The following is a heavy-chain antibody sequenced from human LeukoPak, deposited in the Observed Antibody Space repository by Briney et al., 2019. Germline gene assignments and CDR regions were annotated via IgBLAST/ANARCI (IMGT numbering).Heavy chain of an antibody. D-gene: IGHD1-1*01. CDR2: IGGGGVDT. Sequence: PGGSLRLSCAASGFTFSSYAMSRVRQAPGKGLEWVSSIGGGGVDTYYADSVKGRFTISRDNSKNTLYLQMNSLRVEDTAVYYCAKDPPTTGTTFDNWGRGTLVTVSS. V-gene: IGHV3-23*01. CDR3: AKDPPTTGTTFDN. CDR1: GFTFSSYA. J-gene: IGHJ4*02.